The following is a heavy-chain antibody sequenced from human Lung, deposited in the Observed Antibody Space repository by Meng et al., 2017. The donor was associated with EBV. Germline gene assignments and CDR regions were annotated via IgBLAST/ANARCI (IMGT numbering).Heavy chain of an antibody. V-gene: IGHV1-8*01. Sequence: VKLVQSGVEVEKPGASLQVSCKASGYTFTSYDINWVRQGTGQGLEWMGWMNPNRCTTGYAQKFQGRVTMTRNISKSTAYMDLSSLRSEDTAVYYCATGVADFEYWGQGTLVTVSS. CDR3: ATGVADFEY. CDR2: MNPNRCTT. J-gene: IGHJ4*02. CDR1: GYTFTSYD. D-gene: IGHD6-19*01.